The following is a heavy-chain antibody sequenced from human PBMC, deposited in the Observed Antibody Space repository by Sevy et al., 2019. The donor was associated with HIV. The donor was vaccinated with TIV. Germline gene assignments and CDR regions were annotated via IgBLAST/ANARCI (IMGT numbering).Heavy chain of an antibody. J-gene: IGHJ6*02. Sequence: GGSLRLSCAASGFTFSSYWMSWVRQAPGKGLEWVANIKQDGSEKYYVDSVKGRFTISRDNAKNSLYLQMNSLRAEDTAVYYCASGYDILTGYFGYYCYYGMDVWGQGTTVTVSS. CDR2: IKQDGSEK. V-gene: IGHV3-7*01. CDR1: GFTFSSYW. D-gene: IGHD3-9*01. CDR3: ASGYDILTGYFGYYCYYGMDV.